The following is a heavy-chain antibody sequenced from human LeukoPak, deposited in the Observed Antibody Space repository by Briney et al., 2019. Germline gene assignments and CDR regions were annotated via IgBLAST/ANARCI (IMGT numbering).Heavy chain of an antibody. Sequence: SETLSLTCTVSGGSVSSGSYSWTWILQPPGKGLEWIGYVYYSGSTNYNPSLKSRLTISVDTSKNQFSLKLRSVTAADTAVYYCARVRDAFDIWGQGTMVTVSS. J-gene: IGHJ3*02. CDR3: ARVRDAFDI. V-gene: IGHV4-61*01. CDR2: VYYSGST. CDR1: GGSVSSGSYS.